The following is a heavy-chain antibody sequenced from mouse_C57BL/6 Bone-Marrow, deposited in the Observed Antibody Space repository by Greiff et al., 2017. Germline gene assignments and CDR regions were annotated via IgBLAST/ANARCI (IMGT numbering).Heavy chain of an antibody. D-gene: IGHD2-3*01. CDR1: GYTFTDYY. CDR3: ASEGAYDGYYSYYFDY. V-gene: IGHV1-76*01. Sequence: VQLQQSGAELVRPGASVKLSCKASGYTFTDYYINWVKQRPGQGLEWIARIYPGSGNTYYNEKFKGKATLTAEKSSSTAYMQLSSLTSEDSAVYFCASEGAYDGYYSYYFDYWGQGTTLTVSS. J-gene: IGHJ2*01. CDR2: IYPGSGNT.